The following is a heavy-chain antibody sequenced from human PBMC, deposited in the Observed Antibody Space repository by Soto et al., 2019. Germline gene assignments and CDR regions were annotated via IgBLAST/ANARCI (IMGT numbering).Heavy chain of an antibody. CDR1: GFTFDQYT. D-gene: IGHD3-16*01. CDR2: ITWHSGTI. Sequence: EVQLVESGGGLVQPGRSLRLACAASGFTFDQYTMHWVRQAPGKGLEWVSSITWHSGTIGYADSVKGRFTNSRDNAKNSLYLQMNSLRGEDTALYYCAKEMITFGDFNYYYMDVWGNGTTVTVSS. V-gene: IGHV3-9*01. J-gene: IGHJ6*03. CDR3: AKEMITFGDFNYYYMDV.